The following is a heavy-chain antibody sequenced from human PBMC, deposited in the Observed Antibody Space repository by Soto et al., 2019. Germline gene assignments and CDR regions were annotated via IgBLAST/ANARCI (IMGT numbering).Heavy chain of an antibody. CDR2: INTDGTNS. D-gene: IGHD2-15*01. CDR1: GLTFNRYW. CDR3: AREFCSGGNCYTYYFDP. Sequence: HPGGSLRLSCAASGLTFNRYWMHWVRHAPGKGLVWVSHINTDGTNSNYADSVKGRFTISRGNAKSTLFLQMNSLRDEDTAVYYCAREFCSGGNCYTYYFDPWGQGIPVTVSS. J-gene: IGHJ5*02. V-gene: IGHV3-74*01.